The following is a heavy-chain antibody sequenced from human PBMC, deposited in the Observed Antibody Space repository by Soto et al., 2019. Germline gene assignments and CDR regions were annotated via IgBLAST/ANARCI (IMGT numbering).Heavy chain of an antibody. Sequence: QVQLVQSGAEVKKPGASVKVSCEASGYPFSAFDINWVRQAGGQGLEWMGWMNPDSGDTVFSQRFQDRITMTRSTSIRTAYMELSRMKSDETAVYFCVRQPGGVATPGDDYWGQGTLVTVSS. CDR3: VRQPGGVATPGDDY. D-gene: IGHD2-15*01. CDR1: GYPFSAFD. CDR2: MNPDSGDT. J-gene: IGHJ4*02. V-gene: IGHV1-8*01.